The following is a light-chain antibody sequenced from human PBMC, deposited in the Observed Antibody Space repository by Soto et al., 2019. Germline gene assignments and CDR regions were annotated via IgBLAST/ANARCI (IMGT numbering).Light chain of an antibody. CDR3: QQRSNWPIT. CDR1: QSVSSY. CDR2: DAS. J-gene: IGKJ3*01. V-gene: IGKV3-11*01. Sequence: EIVLTQSPATLSLSPGERATLSCRASQSVSSYLAWYQQKPGQAPRLLIYDASTRATGIPARFSGSGSGTDFTLTISSLEPEDFVVYYCQQRSNWPITFGPGTKVDIK.